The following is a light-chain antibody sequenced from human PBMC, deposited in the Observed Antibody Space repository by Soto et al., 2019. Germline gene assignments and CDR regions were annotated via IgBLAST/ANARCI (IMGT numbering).Light chain of an antibody. CDR1: SSDVGGYDY. V-gene: IGLV2-8*01. CDR3: SSYAGTYIV. CDR2: DVS. J-gene: IGLJ1*01. Sequence: QSALTQPPSASGSPGQSVAISCTGTSSDVGGYDYVSWYQQHPGKAPKLMIYDVSKRPSGVPDRFSGSKSGNTASLTVSGLQAEDEAVYYCSSYAGTYIVFGTGTKVTVL.